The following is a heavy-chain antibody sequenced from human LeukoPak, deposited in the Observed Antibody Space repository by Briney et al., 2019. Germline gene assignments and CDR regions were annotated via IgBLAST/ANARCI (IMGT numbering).Heavy chain of an antibody. Sequence: GASVKVSCKASGYTFTGYYMHWVRQAPGQGLEWMGWINPNSGGTNYAQKFQGRVTMTRDTSISTAYMELSRLRPDDTAVYYCARGGRATARSNWFDPWGQGTLVTVSS. CDR3: ARGGRATARSNWFDP. CDR1: GYTFTGYY. CDR2: INPNSGGT. V-gene: IGHV1-2*02. D-gene: IGHD2-15*01. J-gene: IGHJ5*02.